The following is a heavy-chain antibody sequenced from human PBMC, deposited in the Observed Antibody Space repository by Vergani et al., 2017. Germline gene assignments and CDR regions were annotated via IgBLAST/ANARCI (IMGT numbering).Heavy chain of an antibody. Sequence: QVTLKESGPVLVKPTETLTLTCTVSGFSLSNARMGVSWIRQPPGKALEWLAHMFSNDEKSYSTSLKSRLTISKDTSKSQVVLTMTIMDPVDTATYYCARIGHGDYPYYFDYWGQGTLVTVSS. V-gene: IGHV2-26*01. CDR3: ARIGHGDYPYYFDY. CDR2: MFSNDEK. J-gene: IGHJ4*02. D-gene: IGHD4-17*01. CDR1: GFSLSNARMG.